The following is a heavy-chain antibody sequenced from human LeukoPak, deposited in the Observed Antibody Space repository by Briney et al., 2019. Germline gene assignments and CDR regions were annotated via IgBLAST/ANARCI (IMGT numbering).Heavy chain of an antibody. J-gene: IGHJ4*02. CDR2: ISGSGGST. Sequence: GGSLRLSCAASGFTFSSYAMSWVRQAPGKGLEWVSAISGSGGSTYYADSVKGQFTISRDNSKNTLYLQMNSLRAEDTAVYYCAKLSIREDYGDPYYFDYWGQGTLVTVSS. D-gene: IGHD4-17*01. V-gene: IGHV3-23*01. CDR1: GFTFSSYA. CDR3: AKLSIREDYGDPYYFDY.